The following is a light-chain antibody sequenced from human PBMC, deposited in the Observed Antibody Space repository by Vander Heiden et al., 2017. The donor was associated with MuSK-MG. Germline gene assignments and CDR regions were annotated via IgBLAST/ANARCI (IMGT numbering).Light chain of an antibody. Sequence: DTQMNQSPSTLSASVGDRVTITCRASENINKWLAWYQQKPGKAPNLLIYGASSLDTGVPARFSGRGSGTEFNLTISSLQPDDFATYYCQQYNANFGGGTKVENK. CDR3: QQYNAN. J-gene: IGKJ4*01. V-gene: IGKV1-5*03. CDR1: ENINKW. CDR2: GAS.